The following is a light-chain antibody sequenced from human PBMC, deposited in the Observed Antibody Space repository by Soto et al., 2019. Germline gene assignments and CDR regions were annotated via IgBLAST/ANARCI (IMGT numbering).Light chain of an antibody. CDR1: QSIISW. CDR2: RAS. J-gene: IGKJ3*01. CDR3: QQYNRYPFT. Sequence: DIQMTQSPSTLSAFVVDGVTSTCRARQSIISWLAWYQQKPGKAPKLLIYRASSLETGVPSRFSGSGSGTEFTLTISSLHPDEVATYYCQQYNRYPFTFGPGTKVAIK. V-gene: IGKV1-5*03.